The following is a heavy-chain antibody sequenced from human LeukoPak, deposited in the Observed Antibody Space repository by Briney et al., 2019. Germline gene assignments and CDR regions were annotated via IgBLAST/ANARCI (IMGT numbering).Heavy chain of an antibody. CDR2: IHHSGST. Sequence: SETLSLTCTVSGYSISSGYYWGWIRQPPGKGLEWIGSIHHSGSTNYNPSLKSRVTISVDTSKNQFSLKLSSVTAADTAVYYCARVGSSTSCYDYWGQGTLVTVSS. J-gene: IGHJ4*02. CDR1: GYSISSGYY. D-gene: IGHD2-2*01. CDR3: ARVGSSTSCYDY. V-gene: IGHV4-38-2*02.